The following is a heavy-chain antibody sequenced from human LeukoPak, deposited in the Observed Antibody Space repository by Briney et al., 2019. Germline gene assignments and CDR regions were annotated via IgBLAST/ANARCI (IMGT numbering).Heavy chain of an antibody. CDR1: GFNVATNY. CDR3: ARGRRDGYNLGY. V-gene: IGHV3-53*01. J-gene: IGHJ4*02. Sequence: GGSLRLSCAASGFNVATNYMSWVRQAPGKGLEWVSVIYSGGTTYYADSVKGRFTISRDISKNTLSLQMNSLRAEDTAVYYCARGRRDGYNLGYWGQGTLVAVSS. D-gene: IGHD5-24*01. CDR2: IYSGGTT.